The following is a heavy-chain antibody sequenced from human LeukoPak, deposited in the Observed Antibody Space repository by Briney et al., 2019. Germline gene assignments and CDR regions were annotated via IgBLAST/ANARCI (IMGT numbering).Heavy chain of an antibody. J-gene: IGHJ4*02. CDR1: GFTVSSNY. V-gene: IGHV3-53*01. Sequence: PGGSLRLSCAASGFTVSSNYMSWVRQAPGKGLEWVSVIYSGGSTYYADSVKGRFTISRDNSKNTLYLQMNSLRAEDTAVYYCARDPWQQLGFDYWAREPWSPSPQ. D-gene: IGHD6-13*01. CDR3: ARDPWQQLGFDY. CDR2: IYSGGST.